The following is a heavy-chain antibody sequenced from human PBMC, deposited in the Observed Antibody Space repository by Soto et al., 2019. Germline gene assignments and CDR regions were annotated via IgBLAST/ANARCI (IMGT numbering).Heavy chain of an antibody. J-gene: IGHJ4*02. CDR3: AKDLAYSSSGNFDY. CDR1: GFTFDDYA. V-gene: IGHV3-9*01. Sequence: GGSLRLSCAASGFTFDDYARHWVRQTPGKGLEWVSGISWNSGSIGHADSVKGRFTISRDNAKNSLYLQMNSLRAEDTALYYCAKDLAYSSSGNFDYWGQGTLVTVS. D-gene: IGHD6-13*01. CDR2: ISWNSGSI.